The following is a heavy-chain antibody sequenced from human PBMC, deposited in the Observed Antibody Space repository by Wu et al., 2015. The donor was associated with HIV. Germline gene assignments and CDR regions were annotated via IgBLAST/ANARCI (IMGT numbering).Heavy chain of an antibody. CDR3: ARNTDSVATSLYSLGV. J-gene: IGHJ6*02. V-gene: IGHV1-69*05. CDR2: INPLFGTT. CDR1: GYSFSDYH. Sequence: QIQLVQSGAEVKKPGASVKVSCKASGYSFSDYHIHWVRQAPGQGLEWMGWINPLFGTTKHSQKFQDRVTFTTDESRTSAYMELSSLRYEDTAVYYCARNTDSVATSLYSLGVWGQGTTVTVS. D-gene: IGHD5-12*01.